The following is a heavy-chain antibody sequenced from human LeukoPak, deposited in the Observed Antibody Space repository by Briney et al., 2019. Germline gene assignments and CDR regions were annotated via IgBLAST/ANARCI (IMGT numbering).Heavy chain of an antibody. D-gene: IGHD3-16*01. Sequence: PGGTLRLSCAASGFTFSNYGMNWVRQAPGKGLEWVSGITSSGITYYADSVKGRFTVPRDNSKNTLYLQMNSLRAEDRAVYYCAKHSAWGRYDDWGQGTLVTVSS. CDR1: GFTFSNYG. V-gene: IGHV3-23*01. J-gene: IGHJ4*02. CDR2: ITSSGIT. CDR3: AKHSAWGRYDD.